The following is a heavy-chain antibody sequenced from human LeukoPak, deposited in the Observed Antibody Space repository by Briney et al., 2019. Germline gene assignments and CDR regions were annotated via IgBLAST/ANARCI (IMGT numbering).Heavy chain of an antibody. CDR3: ARHTDIAPLSSLKY. CDR2: IYYSGST. CDR1: GGSISGYY. Sequence: PSETLSLTCSVSGGSISGYYWSWIPQPPGKGLEWSVDIYYSGSTNYNPSLKSRVTISVDTSKNKFSLKLSSVTAADTAVYYCARHTDIAPLSSLKYWGQGTLVSVSS. J-gene: IGHJ4*02. D-gene: IGHD6-13*01. V-gene: IGHV4-59*08.